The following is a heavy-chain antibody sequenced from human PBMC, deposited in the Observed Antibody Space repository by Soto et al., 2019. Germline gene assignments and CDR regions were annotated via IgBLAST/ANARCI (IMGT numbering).Heavy chain of an antibody. CDR2: IIPIFGTA. CDR1: GGSFSRYA. CDR3: TRDRSRSGWNPWYFDL. V-gene: IGHV1-69*06. D-gene: IGHD6-19*01. Sequence: SVKVSCKASGGSFSRYAIGWVRQAPGQGLEWMGGIIPIFGTANYAQKFQGRVTITADKSTSTAYMELSSLRSEDTAVYYCTRDRSRSGWNPWYFDLWGRATLVPVS. J-gene: IGHJ2*01.